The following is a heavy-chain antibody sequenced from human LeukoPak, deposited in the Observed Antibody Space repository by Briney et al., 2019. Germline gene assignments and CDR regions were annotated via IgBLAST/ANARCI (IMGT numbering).Heavy chain of an antibody. V-gene: IGHV3-21*01. CDR2: ISSSSGDI. Sequence: AGGSLRLSCAASGFTFSTYSMNWVRQAPGKGPEWVSPISSSSGDIYYGDSVKGRFTISRDNAKNSLYLQMNNLRVEDTAVYFCTVDTDYFEGLGFPRPALNDYWGQGTLVTVSS. CDR3: TVDTDYFEGLGFPRPALNDY. J-gene: IGHJ4*02. D-gene: IGHD3-22*01. CDR1: GFTFSTYS.